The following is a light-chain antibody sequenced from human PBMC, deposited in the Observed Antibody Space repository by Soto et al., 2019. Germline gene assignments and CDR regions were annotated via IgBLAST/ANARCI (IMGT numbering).Light chain of an antibody. Sequence: ALTQPASVTGSPGQSITISCTGTSSDVGSYNLVSWYQQHPGKAPKLMIYEGSKRPSGVSNRFSGSKSGNTASLTISGLQAEDEADYYCCSYAGSSTFYVFGTGTTVTV. CDR1: SSDVGSYNL. V-gene: IGLV2-23*01. CDR2: EGS. CDR3: CSYAGSSTFYV. J-gene: IGLJ1*01.